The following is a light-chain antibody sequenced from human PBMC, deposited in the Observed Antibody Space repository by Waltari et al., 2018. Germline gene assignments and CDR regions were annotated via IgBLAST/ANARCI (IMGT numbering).Light chain of an antibody. V-gene: IGKV3-15*01. Sequence: EIVMTQSPATLSLSPGERATLSCRASQSVTNNLAWYQQKPGQAPRLLIYRASTRATSIPARISGSGSWTEFTLTISSLQSEDFAFYYCQQYNNWPLTFGGGTKVEIK. CDR2: RAS. CDR1: QSVTNN. J-gene: IGKJ4*01. CDR3: QQYNNWPLT.